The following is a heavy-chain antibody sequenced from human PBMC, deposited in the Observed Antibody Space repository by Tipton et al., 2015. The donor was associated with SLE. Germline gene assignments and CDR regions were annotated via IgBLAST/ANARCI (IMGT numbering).Heavy chain of an antibody. CDR3: ARVGGGSDY. D-gene: IGHD3-16*01. J-gene: IGHJ4*02. Sequence: TLSLTCTVSGGSISSSSYYWGWIRQPPGKGLEWIGYIYYSGSTYYNPSLKSRVTISVDTSKNQFSLKLSSVTAADTAVYYCARVGGGSDYWGQGTLVTVSS. CDR1: GGSISSSSYY. CDR2: IYYSGST. V-gene: IGHV4-31*03.